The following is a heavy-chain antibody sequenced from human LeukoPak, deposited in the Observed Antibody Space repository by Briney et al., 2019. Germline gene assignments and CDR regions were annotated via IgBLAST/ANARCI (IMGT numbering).Heavy chain of an antibody. CDR1: GGSISSYY. J-gene: IGHJ6*03. CDR3: ARGRIAARPYYYYYMDV. CDR2: IYYSGST. D-gene: IGHD6-6*01. V-gene: IGHV4-59*01. Sequence: PSETLSLTCTVSGGSISSYYWSWIRQPPGKGLEWIGYIYYSGSTNYNPSLKSRVTISVDTSKNQFSLKLNSVTAADTAVYYCARGRIAARPYYYYYMDVWGKGTTVTVSS.